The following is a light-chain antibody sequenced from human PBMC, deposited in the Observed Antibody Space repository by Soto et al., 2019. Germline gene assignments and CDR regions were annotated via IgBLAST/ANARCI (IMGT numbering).Light chain of an antibody. J-gene: IGKJ5*01. CDR1: QSVSGW. Sequence: DIQMTQSPATLSASVGGAVPVTRRASQSVSGWLAWYQQKPGEAPKLLIYDASALPRGVPSRFSGSGSGTKFTLTISRLEPEDFAVYYCQQYGSSPPTFGQGTRLEIK. CDR2: DAS. V-gene: IGKV1-5*01. CDR3: QQYGSSPPT.